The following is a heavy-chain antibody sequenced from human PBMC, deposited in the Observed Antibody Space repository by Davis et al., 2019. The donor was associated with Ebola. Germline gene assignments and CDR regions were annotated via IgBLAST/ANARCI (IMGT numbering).Heavy chain of an antibody. CDR2: IIPIFGTA. CDR3: ARDVAARPNYYYYMDV. V-gene: IGHV1-69*13. J-gene: IGHJ6*03. CDR1: GGTFSSYA. Sequence: SVKVSCKASGGTFSSYAISWVRQAPGQGLEWMGGIIPIFGTANYAQKFQGRVTITADESTSTAYMELSSLRSEDTAVYYCARDVAARPNYYYYMDVWGKGTTVTVSS. D-gene: IGHD6-6*01.